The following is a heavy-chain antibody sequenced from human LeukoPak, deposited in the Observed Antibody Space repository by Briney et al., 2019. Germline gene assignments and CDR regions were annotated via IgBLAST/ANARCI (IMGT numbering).Heavy chain of an antibody. Sequence: SETLSLTCAVFGGPFSDYYWSWIRRPPGKGLEWLGEINHSGSANYMPSPKSRVSISVDTSKNQFSLRLSSVTAADTAFYYCARGRFGGHSYYYMDVWGKGTAVTVSS. D-gene: IGHD3-3*01. CDR1: GGPFSDYY. J-gene: IGHJ6*03. V-gene: IGHV4-34*01. CDR2: INHSGSA. CDR3: ARGRFGGHSYYYMDV.